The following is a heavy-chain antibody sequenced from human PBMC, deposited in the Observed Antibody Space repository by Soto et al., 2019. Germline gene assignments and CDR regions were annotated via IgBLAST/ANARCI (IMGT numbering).Heavy chain of an antibody. CDR2: ISDDGSTA. CDR3: ARGPRVSSTGTGAH. D-gene: IGHD1-1*01. J-gene: IGHJ4*02. V-gene: IGHV3-74*01. CDR1: GFTFSAYW. Sequence: GGSLRLSCSVSGFTFSAYWMHWVRQVPGKGLTRVSRISDDGSTATYADSVKGRFVISRDNAKNSLYLEMNTLRADDSGLYYCARGPRVSSTGTGAHWGRGTLVTVSS.